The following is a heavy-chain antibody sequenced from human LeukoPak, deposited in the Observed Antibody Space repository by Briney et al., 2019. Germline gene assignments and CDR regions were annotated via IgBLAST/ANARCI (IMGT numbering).Heavy chain of an antibody. Sequence: GGSLRLSCAASGFTFSSYAMSWVRQAPGKGLEWVSAISGSGGSTYYADSVKGRFTISRDNSMNTLYLQMNSLRAEDTAVYYCAKDPLLWFGEFDYWGQGTLVTVSS. CDR3: AKDPLLWFGEFDY. CDR1: GFTFSSYA. D-gene: IGHD3-10*01. CDR2: ISGSGGST. V-gene: IGHV3-23*01. J-gene: IGHJ4*02.